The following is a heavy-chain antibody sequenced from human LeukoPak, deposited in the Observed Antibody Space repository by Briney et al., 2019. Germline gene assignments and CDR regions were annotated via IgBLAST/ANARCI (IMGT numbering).Heavy chain of an antibody. D-gene: IGHD3-10*01. CDR1: GFTFSSYW. V-gene: IGHV3-7*01. CDR3: ARLMVRGAFYYYYYMDV. J-gene: IGHJ6*03. CDR2: IKQDGSEK. Sequence: GGSLRLSCAASGFTFSSYWMSWVRQAPGKGLEWVANIKQDGSEKYYVDSVKGRFTISRDNSKNTLYLQMNSLRAEDTAVYYCARLMVRGAFYYYYYMDVWGKGTTVTVSS.